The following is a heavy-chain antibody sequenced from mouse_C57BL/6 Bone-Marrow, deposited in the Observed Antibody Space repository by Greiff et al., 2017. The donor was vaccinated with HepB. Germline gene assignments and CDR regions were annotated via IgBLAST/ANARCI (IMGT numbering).Heavy chain of an antibody. V-gene: IGHV1-81*01. D-gene: IGHD2-3*01. CDR1: GYTFTSYG. Sequence: VQLQQSGAELARPGASVKLSCKASGYTFTSYGISWVKQRTGQGLEWIGEIYPRSGNTYYNEKFKGKATLTADKSSSTAYMELRSLTSEDSAVYFCARRDDGYYVVADWGQGTLVTVSA. CDR2: IYPRSGNT. CDR3: ARRDDGYYVVAD. J-gene: IGHJ3*01.